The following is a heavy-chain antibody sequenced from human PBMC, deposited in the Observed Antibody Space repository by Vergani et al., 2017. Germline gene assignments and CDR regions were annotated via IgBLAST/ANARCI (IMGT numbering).Heavy chain of an antibody. CDR1: GYTFTSYG. J-gene: IGHJ4*02. Sequence: QVQLVQSGAEVKKPGASVKVSCKASGYTFTSYGISWVRRAPGQGLEWMGWISAYNGNTNYAQKLQGRVTMTTDTSTSTAYMELRSLRSDDTAVYFCAKDVRDYNLGSGTYSTTFDYWGQGTLVTVSS. D-gene: IGHD3-10*01. CDR3: AKDVRDYNLGSGTYSTTFDY. V-gene: IGHV1-18*04. CDR2: ISAYNGNT.